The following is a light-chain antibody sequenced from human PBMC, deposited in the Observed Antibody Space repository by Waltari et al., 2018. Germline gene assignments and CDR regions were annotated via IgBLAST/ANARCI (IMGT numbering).Light chain of an antibody. CDR2: AAT. Sequence: DIQLTQSPSSLSASVGDRVTITCRTDQTISRYLSWDQQKPGRAPQLLIYAATSLHVGVPARFSGSGSVTDFTLTISSLQPEDFATYYCQQTYTASTFGPGTKVDVK. V-gene: IGKV1-39*01. CDR3: QQTYTAST. CDR1: QTISRY. J-gene: IGKJ3*01.